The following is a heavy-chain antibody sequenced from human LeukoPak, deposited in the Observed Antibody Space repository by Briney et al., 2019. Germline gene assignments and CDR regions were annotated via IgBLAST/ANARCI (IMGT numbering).Heavy chain of an antibody. V-gene: IGHV3-7*01. CDR3: ARERKSSAGSDF. J-gene: IGHJ4*02. D-gene: IGHD6-13*01. CDR1: RLTFTNCW. Sequence: PGGSLRLSCPASRLTFTNCWVRWVRQAPGGRLEWVANIKQGGSGKYYLDSVKGRFSISRDNAKNSLFLQMGSLRADDTAVYYCARERKSSAGSDFWGQGTRVTVSS. CDR2: IKQGGSGK.